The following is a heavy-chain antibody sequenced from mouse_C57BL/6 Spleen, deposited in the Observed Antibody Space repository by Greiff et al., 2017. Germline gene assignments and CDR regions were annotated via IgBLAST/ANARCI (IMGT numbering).Heavy chain of an antibody. J-gene: IGHJ4*01. Sequence: EVKLMESEGGLVQPGSSLKLSCTASGFTFRDYYMDWVRQAPEKGLEWVAYIIYDGSSTYYLDSLKSRFIISRDNAKNILYLQMSSLTSEDTATYYCASGSRYDSSLEAMDYWGQGTSVTVSS. D-gene: IGHD1-1*01. V-gene: IGHV5-16*01. CDR3: ASGSRYDSSLEAMDY. CDR2: IIYDGSST. CDR1: GFTFRDYY.